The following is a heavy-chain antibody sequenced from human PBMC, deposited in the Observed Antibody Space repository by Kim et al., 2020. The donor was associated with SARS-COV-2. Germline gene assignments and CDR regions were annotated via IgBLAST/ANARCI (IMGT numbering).Heavy chain of an antibody. CDR2: INAGNGNT. Sequence: ASVKVSCKASGYTFTSYAMHWVRQAPGQRLEWMGWINAGNGNTKYSQKFQGRVTITRDTSASTAYMELSSLRSEDTAVYYCARDGGYSYGYIYSGYDLWYFDYRGQGTLVTVSS. J-gene: IGHJ4*02. V-gene: IGHV1-3*01. CDR3: ARDGGYSYGYIYSGYDLWYFDY. D-gene: IGHD5-12*01. CDR1: GYTFTSYA.